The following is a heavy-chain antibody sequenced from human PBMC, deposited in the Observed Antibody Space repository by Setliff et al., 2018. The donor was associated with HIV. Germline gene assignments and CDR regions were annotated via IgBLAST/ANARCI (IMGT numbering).Heavy chain of an antibody. J-gene: IGHJ4*02. CDR1: GYSISSDYW. D-gene: IGHD3-22*01. Sequence: SETLSLTCTVSGYSISSDYWWGWIRQPPGKGLEWIGSIYHSGSTYYNPSLKSRVTISVDTSKNQFSLKLSSVTAADTAVYYCARDYYDSSGYLAFDYWGQGTQVTVSS. CDR2: IYHSGST. CDR3: ARDYYDSSGYLAFDY. V-gene: IGHV4-38-2*02.